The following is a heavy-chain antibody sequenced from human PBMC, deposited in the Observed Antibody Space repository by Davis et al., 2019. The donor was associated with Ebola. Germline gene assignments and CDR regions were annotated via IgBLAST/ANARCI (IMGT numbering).Heavy chain of an antibody. J-gene: IGHJ6*02. CDR2: IYPGDSDT. Sequence: GESLMISCQASGYSFTNYWIGWVRQMPGKGLEWMGIIYPGDSDTRYSPSFQGQVTISADKSLSTAYLQWSSLKASDTAMYYCARQYYYYYGMDVWGQGTTVTVSS. CDR3: ARQYYYYYGMDV. V-gene: IGHV5-51*01. CDR1: GYSFTNYW.